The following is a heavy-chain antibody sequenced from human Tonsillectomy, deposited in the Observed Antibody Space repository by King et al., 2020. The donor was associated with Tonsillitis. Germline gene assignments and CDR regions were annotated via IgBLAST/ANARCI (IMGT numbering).Heavy chain of an antibody. CDR3: ARDFGDFWSGNWFDP. CDR2: IEYSGST. Sequence: QLQESGPGLVKPSETLSLTCMVSGGSISRYYWSWIRQSPGKGLEWIGYIEYSGSTNYNPSLKSRVTISVDTSKNQFSLKVSSVTAADTAVYYCARDFGDFWSGNWFDPWGQGTLVTVSS. D-gene: IGHD3-3*01. V-gene: IGHV4-59*01. CDR1: GGSISRYY. J-gene: IGHJ5*02.